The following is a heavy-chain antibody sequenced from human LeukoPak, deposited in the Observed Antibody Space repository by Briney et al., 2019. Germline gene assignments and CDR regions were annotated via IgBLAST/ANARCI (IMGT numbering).Heavy chain of an antibody. CDR3: ARVSGSYYTY. CDR1: GGTFSSYA. CDR2: IIPIFGTA. Sequence: ASVTVSCKASGGTFSSYAISWVRQAPGQGLEWMGGIIPIFGTANHAQKFQGRVTITADESTSTAYMELSSLRSEDTAVYYCARVSGSYYTYWGQGTLVTVSS. J-gene: IGHJ4*02. D-gene: IGHD1-26*01. V-gene: IGHV1-69*13.